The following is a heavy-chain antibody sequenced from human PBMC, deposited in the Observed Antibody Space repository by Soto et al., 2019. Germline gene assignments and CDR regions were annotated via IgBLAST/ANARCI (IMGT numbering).Heavy chain of an antibody. CDR3: ARGPPPYDSSTYNSQYYYGLDV. Sequence: ASVKVSCKASGYTFSDYYMNWARQARGQGLEWMGWIDPNSGDTHYAQKFKGRVTMTRDTSFGTVYMELSRLRSDDTAVYYCARGPPPYDSSTYNSQYYYGLDVWGQGTTVTVSS. CDR2: IDPNSGDT. CDR1: GYTFSDYY. D-gene: IGHD3-22*01. V-gene: IGHV1-2*02. J-gene: IGHJ6*02.